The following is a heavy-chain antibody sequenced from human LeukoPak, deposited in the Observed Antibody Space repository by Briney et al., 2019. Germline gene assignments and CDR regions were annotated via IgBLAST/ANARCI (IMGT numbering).Heavy chain of an antibody. D-gene: IGHD3-10*01. V-gene: IGHV4-39*07. CDR1: GGSISSSSYY. J-gene: IGHJ3*02. Sequence: PSETLSLTCTVSGGSISSSSYYWGWIRQPPGKGLEWIGSIYYSGSTYYNPSLKSRVTISVDTSKNQFSLKLSSVTAADTAVYYCATGPLGGELEDAFDIWGQGTMVTVSS. CDR2: IYYSGST. CDR3: ATGPLGGELEDAFDI.